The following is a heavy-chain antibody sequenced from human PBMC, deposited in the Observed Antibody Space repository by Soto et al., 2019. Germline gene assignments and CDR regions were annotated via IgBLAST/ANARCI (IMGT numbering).Heavy chain of an antibody. V-gene: IGHV4-39*01. Sequence: SETLSLTCTVSGGSISSSSYYWGWIRQPPGKGLEWIGSIYYSGSTYYNPSLKSRVTISVDTSKNQFSLKLSSVTAADTAVYYCARLPKTKHFWSGYHQDYWGQGTLVTVSS. D-gene: IGHD3-3*02. CDR3: ARLPKTKHFWSGYHQDY. CDR1: GGSISSSSYY. CDR2: IYYSGST. J-gene: IGHJ4*02.